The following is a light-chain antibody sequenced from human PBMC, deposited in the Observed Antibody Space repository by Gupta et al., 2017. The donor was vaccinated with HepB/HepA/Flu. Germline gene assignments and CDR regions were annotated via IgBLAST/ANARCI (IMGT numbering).Light chain of an antibody. CDR3: QQLNSYPLT. CDR1: QGISSY. Sequence: DIQLTQSPSFLSASVGDRVTITCRATQGISSYLVWYQQKPGKAPKLLIYAASTLQSGVPSRCSGGGSGTEFTLTISSLQPEDFATYYCQQLNSYPLTFGGGTKVEIK. CDR2: AAS. V-gene: IGKV1-9*01. J-gene: IGKJ4*01.